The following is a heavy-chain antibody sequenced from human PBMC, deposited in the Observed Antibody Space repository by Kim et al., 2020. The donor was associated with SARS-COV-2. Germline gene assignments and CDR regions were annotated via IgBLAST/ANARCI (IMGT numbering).Heavy chain of an antibody. CDR1: GGSISSGGFY. J-gene: IGHJ5*02. D-gene: IGHD3-22*01. V-gene: IGHV4-31*03. Sequence: SETLTLTCTVSGGSISSGGFYWSWIRQHPGKGLEWIGYIYYSGSTYYNPSLKSRVTISVDTSKNQNSLKLSSVTAADTAVNYCARFRDRETWDYDSSGYSSDHANYDWCDHWGQGTLVTVSS. CDR2: IYYSGST. CDR3: ARFRDRETWDYDSSGYSSDHANYDWCDH.